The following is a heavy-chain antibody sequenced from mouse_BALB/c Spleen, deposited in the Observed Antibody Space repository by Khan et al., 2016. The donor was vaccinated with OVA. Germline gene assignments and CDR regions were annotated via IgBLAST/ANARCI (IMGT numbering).Heavy chain of an antibody. V-gene: IGHV1S45*01. CDR3: ARSGGYDAMDY. J-gene: IGHJ4*01. CDR2: INHYNDYT. Sequence: QLEESGAELVRPGASVKISCKAVGYTFTNHHMNWVKQRPGQGLDWIGYINHYNDYTSYNQKIKGRATLTVDKSSSTAYMDLSSLTSEDSAESYCARSGGYDAMDYWGQGTSVTVSS. D-gene: IGHD1-1*02. CDR1: GYTFTNHH.